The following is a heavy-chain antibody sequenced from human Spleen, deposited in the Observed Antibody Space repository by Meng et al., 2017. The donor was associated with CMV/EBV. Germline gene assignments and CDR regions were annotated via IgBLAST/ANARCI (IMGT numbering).Heavy chain of an antibody. CDR2: ISSSSSTI. V-gene: IGHV3-48*04. Sequence: GESLKISCAASGFTFSSYSMNWVRRAPGKGLEWVSYISSSSSTIYYADSVKGRFTISRDNAKNSLYLQMNSLRAEDTAVYYCARGKDFYYYYGMDVWGQGTTVTVSS. J-gene: IGHJ6*02. CDR3: ARGKDFYYYYGMDV. D-gene: IGHD3-3*01. CDR1: GFTFSSYS.